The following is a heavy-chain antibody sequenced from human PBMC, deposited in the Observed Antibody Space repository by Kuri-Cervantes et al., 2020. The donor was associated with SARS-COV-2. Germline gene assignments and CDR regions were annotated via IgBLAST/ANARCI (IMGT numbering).Heavy chain of an antibody. CDR1: RLTFTSFA. CDR3: AREVTIFGAVSRGFDP. D-gene: IGHD3-3*01. V-gene: IGHV3-30-3*01. CDR2: ISYDGNNQ. J-gene: IGHJ5*02. Sequence: LSLTCEASRLTFTSFAMHWVRQAPGKGLEWVAFISYDGNNQYYADSVRGRFSISRDHSMLYLQMNSLRAEDTAVYYCAREVTIFGAVSRGFDPWGQGTLVTVSS.